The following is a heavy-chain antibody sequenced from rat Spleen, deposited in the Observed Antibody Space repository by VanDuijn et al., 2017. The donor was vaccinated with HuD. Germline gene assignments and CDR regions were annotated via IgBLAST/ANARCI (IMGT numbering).Heavy chain of an antibody. CDR3: TRSWGYYYDGSPQWFAY. CDR1: GFSLSNYG. CDR2: IWGNGNT. J-gene: IGHJ3*01. V-gene: IGHV2-13*01. D-gene: IGHD1-12*03. Sequence: QVQLKESGPGLVQPSQTLSLTCTVSGFSLSNYGVFWVRQPPGKGLEWMGLIWGNGNTNYNSALKSRLSISRDTSKSQVYLKMNSLQTDDTAIYFCTRSWGYYYDGSPQWFAYWGQGTLVTVSS.